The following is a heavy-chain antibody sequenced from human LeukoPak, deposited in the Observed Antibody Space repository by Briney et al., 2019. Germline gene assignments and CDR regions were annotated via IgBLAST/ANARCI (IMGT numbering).Heavy chain of an antibody. CDR2: IYYSGST. D-gene: IGHD3-22*01. CDR3: ARMINGYYYDSSGYWNYYYYYMDV. J-gene: IGHJ6*03. Sequence: PSETLSLTCTVSGGSISSSSYYWGWIRQPPGKGLEWIGSIYYSGSTYYNPSLKSRVTISVDTSKNQFSLKLSSVTAADTAVYYCARMINGYYYDSSGYWNYYYYYMDVWGKGTTVTVSS. V-gene: IGHV4-39*01. CDR1: GGSISSSSYY.